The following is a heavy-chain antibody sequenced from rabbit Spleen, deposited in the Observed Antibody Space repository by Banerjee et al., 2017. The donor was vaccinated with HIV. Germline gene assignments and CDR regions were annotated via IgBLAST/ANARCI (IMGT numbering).Heavy chain of an antibody. CDR3: ARGRYASSDTWELDWLDL. CDR2: IDAGSSGFT. Sequence: QSLEESGGDLVKPGTSLTLTCTASGFSLTSSDYMCWVRQAPGKGLEWIACIDAGSSGFTYHASWAKGRFTISKTSSTTVTLQMTSLTAADTATYFCARGRYASSDTWELDWLDLWGPGTLVTVS. CDR1: GFSLTSSDY. D-gene: IGHD1-1*01. V-gene: IGHV1S40*01. J-gene: IGHJ5*01.